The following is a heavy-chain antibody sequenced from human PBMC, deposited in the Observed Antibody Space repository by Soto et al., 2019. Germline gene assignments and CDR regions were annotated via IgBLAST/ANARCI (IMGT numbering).Heavy chain of an antibody. CDR2: IYHSGST. J-gene: IGHJ3*02. CDR1: GYSISSGYY. D-gene: IGHD2-15*01. V-gene: IGHV4-38-2*02. Sequence: SETLSLTCGVSGYSISSGYYWGWIRQPPGKGLEWIGTIYHSGSTYYNPSLKSRVTISVDTSKNQFSLKLSSVTAADAAVYYCARESGGYSRGPTPAFDIWGQGTMVTVSS. CDR3: ARESGGYSRGPTPAFDI.